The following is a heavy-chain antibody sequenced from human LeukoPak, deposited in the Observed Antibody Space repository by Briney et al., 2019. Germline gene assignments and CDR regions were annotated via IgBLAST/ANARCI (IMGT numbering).Heavy chain of an antibody. J-gene: IGHJ6*03. CDR1: GGTFSSYA. V-gene: IGHV1-69*05. D-gene: IGHD3-9*01. CDR3: AREGWAHYDILTGYYYYYYMDV. CDR2: IIPIFGTA. Sequence: SVKVSCKASGGTFSSYAISWVRQAPGQGLEWMGGIIPIFGTANYAQKFQGRVTITTDESTSTAYMELSSLRSGDTAVYYCAREGWAHYDILTGYYYYYYMDVWGKGTTVTVSS.